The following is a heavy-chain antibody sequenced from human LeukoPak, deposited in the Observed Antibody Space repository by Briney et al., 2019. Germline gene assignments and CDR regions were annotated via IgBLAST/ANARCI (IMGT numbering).Heavy chain of an antibody. CDR3: ARGGTENSGWPFFDF. J-gene: IGHJ4*02. Sequence: SETLSLTCAVSGGSISSYYWSWIRQPPGEGLDYIGYIYYSGSTNYNPSLKSRVTISVDTSKNQFSLKLSSVTAADTAVYYCARGGTENSGWPFFDFWGKGTLVTVSS. V-gene: IGHV4-59*01. CDR2: IYYSGST. D-gene: IGHD6-19*01. CDR1: GGSISSYY.